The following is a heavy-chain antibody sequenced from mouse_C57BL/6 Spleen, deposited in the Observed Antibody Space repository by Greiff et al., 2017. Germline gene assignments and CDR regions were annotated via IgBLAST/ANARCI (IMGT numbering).Heavy chain of an antibody. V-gene: IGHV5-17*01. CDR2: ISRGSSTI. D-gene: IGHD1-1*01. Sequence: EVKLVESGGGLVKPGGSLKLSCAASGFTFSDYGMHWVRQAPEKGLEWVAYISRGSSTIYYADTVKGRFTISRDNAKNTLFLQMTSLRSEDTAMYYCARDLLLRYYAMDYWGQGTSVTVSS. CDR1: GFTFSDYG. CDR3: ARDLLLRYYAMDY. J-gene: IGHJ4*01.